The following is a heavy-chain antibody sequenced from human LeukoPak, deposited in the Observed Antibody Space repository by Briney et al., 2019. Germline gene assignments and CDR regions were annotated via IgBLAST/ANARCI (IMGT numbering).Heavy chain of an antibody. V-gene: IGHV4-38-2*01. Sequence: PSETLSLTCAVSGYSFNSVYYWAWIRQPPGKGLEWIGSNYNSGNTSYNPSLKSRVTLSLDTSKNQFSLRLTSVTAADTAVYYCTRNISGLGLYSHHAYDPAGAFDIWGQGTLVTVSS. J-gene: IGHJ3*02. CDR2: NYNSGNT. D-gene: IGHD1-14*01. CDR3: TRNISGLGLYSHHAYDPAGAFDI. CDR1: GYSFNSVYY.